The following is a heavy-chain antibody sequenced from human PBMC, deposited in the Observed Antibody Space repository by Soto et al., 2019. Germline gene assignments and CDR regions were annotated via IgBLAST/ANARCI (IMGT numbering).Heavy chain of an antibody. V-gene: IGHV3-30*18. CDR2: ITYDGSNI. CDR1: GFTFDDYA. J-gene: IGHJ4*02. CDR3: AKDREWGDYGYYFDY. D-gene: IGHD4-17*01. Sequence: PGGSLRLSCAASGFTFDDYAMHWVRQAPGKGLEWVSGITYDGSNIYYADSVKGRFTISRDNSKNTLYLQMNSLRAEDTAVYYCAKDREWGDYGYYFDYWGQGTLVTVSS.